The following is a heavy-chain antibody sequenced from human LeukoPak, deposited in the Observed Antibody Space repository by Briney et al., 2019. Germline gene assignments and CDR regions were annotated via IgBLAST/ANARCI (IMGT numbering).Heavy chain of an antibody. CDR2: IHYTGRI. J-gene: IGHJ4*02. CDR1: AGSVSGCY. V-gene: IGHV4-59*08. D-gene: IGHD1-26*01. CDR3: TGPIVGGSWPLHY. Sequence: PSETLSLKCTVAAGSVSGCYCGSIRQPPGKTLEWIAHIHYTGRITYNPSLQSRVTMSLDKSRNQFSLNLNSVSATDTTVYYCTGPIVGGSWPLHYWGPGTLVTVSS.